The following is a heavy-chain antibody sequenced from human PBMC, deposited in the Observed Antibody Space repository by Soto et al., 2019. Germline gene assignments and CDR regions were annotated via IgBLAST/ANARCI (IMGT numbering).Heavy chain of an antibody. Sequence: VQLVESGGGLVKPGGSLRLSCAASGFSFSGSYMSWIRQAPGKGLEWVSYIRSGGSNEYYAASVRGRFAISRDDAKSSLYLPLTSLSHDHTAVYYCARGYLGAFDIWGQGTIVTV. D-gene: IGHD1-26*01. CDR1: GFSFSGSY. CDR3: ARGYLGAFDI. J-gene: IGHJ3*02. CDR2: IRSGGSNE. V-gene: IGHV3-11*01.